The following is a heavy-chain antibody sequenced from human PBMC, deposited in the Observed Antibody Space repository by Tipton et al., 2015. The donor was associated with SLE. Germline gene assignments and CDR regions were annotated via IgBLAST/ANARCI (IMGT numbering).Heavy chain of an antibody. D-gene: IGHD3-16*02. V-gene: IGHV1-46*01. CDR1: GVPFTSLY. J-gene: IGHJ4*02. Sequence: QYGPEVKKPGASVKVSCRACGVPFTSLYIHWVRQAPGQGLEWMGIINPSDRTYYARKFPGRVTMTRDTSTSTVYMDLSSLRSEDTAVYYCARVVDLETALWDWGLGTLVTVSS. CDR3: ARVVDLETALWD. CDR2: INPSDRT.